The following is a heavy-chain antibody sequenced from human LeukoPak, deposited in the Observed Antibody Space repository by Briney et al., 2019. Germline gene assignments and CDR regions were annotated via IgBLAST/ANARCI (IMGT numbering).Heavy chain of an antibody. CDR1: GGSFSGYY. J-gene: IGHJ4*02. V-gene: IGHV4-34*01. Sequence: SETLSLTCAVYGGSFSGYYWSWIRQPPGKGLEWIGEINHSGSTNYNPSLKSRVTISVDTSKNQFSLKLSSVTAADTAVYYCARETKTTPDYWGQGTLVTVSS. CDR3: ARETKTTPDY. CDR2: INHSGST. D-gene: IGHD1-7*01.